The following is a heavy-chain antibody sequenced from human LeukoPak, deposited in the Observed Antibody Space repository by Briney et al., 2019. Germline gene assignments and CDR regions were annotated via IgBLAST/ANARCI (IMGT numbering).Heavy chain of an antibody. CDR3: ARNNRKYYDILTGYSQPKNWFDP. Sequence: SETLSLTCTVSGGSISSSSYYWGWIRQPPGKGLEWIGSIYYSGSTYYNPSLKSRVTISVDTSKNRFSLKLSSVTAADTAVYYCARNNRKYYDILTGYSQPKNWFDPWGQGTLVTVSS. CDR1: GGSISSSSYY. CDR2: IYYSGST. V-gene: IGHV4-39*01. D-gene: IGHD3-9*01. J-gene: IGHJ5*02.